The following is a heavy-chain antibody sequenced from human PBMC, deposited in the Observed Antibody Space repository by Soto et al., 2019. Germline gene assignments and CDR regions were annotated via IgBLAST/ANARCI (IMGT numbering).Heavy chain of an antibody. V-gene: IGHV3-48*01. Sequence: EVQLVESGGGLVQPGGSLRLSCAASGFTFSSYSMNWVRQAPGKGLEWISYISSSGSSISYTDSVKGRFTISRDNAKNSLSRQMNSLGAEDTAVYYCARSRYNDYWGQGTLVTVSS. D-gene: IGHD1-1*01. CDR2: ISSSGSSI. J-gene: IGHJ4*02. CDR1: GFTFSSYS. CDR3: ARSRYNDY.